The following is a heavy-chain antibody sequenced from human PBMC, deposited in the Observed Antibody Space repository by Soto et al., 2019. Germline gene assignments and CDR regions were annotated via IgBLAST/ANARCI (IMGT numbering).Heavy chain of an antibody. D-gene: IGHD3-9*01. Sequence: SVKVSCKASGGTFSSYATSWVRQAPGQGLEWMGGIIPIFGTANYAQKFQGRVTITADESTSTAYMELSSLRSEDTAVYYCARDNFSGYLNWFDPRGQGTLVTVSS. CDR2: IIPIFGTA. J-gene: IGHJ5*02. CDR1: GGTFSSYA. CDR3: ARDNFSGYLNWFDP. V-gene: IGHV1-69*13.